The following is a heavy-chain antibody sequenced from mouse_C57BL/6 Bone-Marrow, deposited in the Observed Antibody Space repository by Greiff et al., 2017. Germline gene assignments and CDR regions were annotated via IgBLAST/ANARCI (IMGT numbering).Heavy chain of an antibody. CDR1: GYSITSGYY. D-gene: IGHD2-3*01. CDR2: ISYDGSN. CDR3: ARGYYPDYYAMDY. Sequence: DVQLQESGPGLVKPSQSLSLTCSVTGYSITSGYYWNWIRQFPGNKLEWMGYISYDGSNNYNPSLKNRISITRDTSKNQFFLTLNAVTNEDTATYYCARGYYPDYYAMDYWGQGTSVTVSS. V-gene: IGHV3-6*01. J-gene: IGHJ4*01.